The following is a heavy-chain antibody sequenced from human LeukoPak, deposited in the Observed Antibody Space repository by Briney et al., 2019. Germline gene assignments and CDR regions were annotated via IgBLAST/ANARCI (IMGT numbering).Heavy chain of an antibody. Sequence: GGSLRLSCAAPGLTFSNYAMSWVRQAPGKGLEWASIISGGGGLTYYADSVKGRFTISRDNSKNTVYLQMNSLRAEDTAVYYCARGLYYGDYGWFDPWGQGTLVTVSS. CDR2: ISGGGGLT. CDR3: ARGLYYGDYGWFDP. V-gene: IGHV3-23*01. CDR1: GLTFSNYA. D-gene: IGHD4-17*01. J-gene: IGHJ5*02.